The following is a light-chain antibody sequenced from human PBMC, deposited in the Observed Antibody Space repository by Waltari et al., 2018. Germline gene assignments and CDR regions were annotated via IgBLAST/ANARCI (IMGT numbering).Light chain of an antibody. J-gene: IGKJ1*01. CDR3: QQYDDWPRT. V-gene: IGKV3-15*01. CDR2: RAS. Sequence: ELVTTQSPASMSVSPGDIVTLSCRASQSVGTSLAWYQTSPGRAPRLLVYRASTRASGSPARFSGSGSGTDFTRSISTRQAEDFAVYYCQQYDDWPRTFGQGTKVEIK. CDR1: QSVGTS.